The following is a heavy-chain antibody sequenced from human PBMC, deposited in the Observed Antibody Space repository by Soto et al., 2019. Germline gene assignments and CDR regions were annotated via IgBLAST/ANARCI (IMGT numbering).Heavy chain of an antibody. V-gene: IGHV3-23*01. D-gene: IGHD3-3*01. J-gene: IGHJ6*02. CDR3: AKDLWSGYGYGMDV. Sequence: GSLRLSCAASGFTFSSYAMTWVRQAPGKGLEWVSGISDSGGSANYADSVKGRFTISRDNSKNTLYLQMNSLRAEDTAVYYCAKDLWSGYGYGMDVWGRGTTVTVSS. CDR1: GFTFSSYA. CDR2: ISDSGGSA.